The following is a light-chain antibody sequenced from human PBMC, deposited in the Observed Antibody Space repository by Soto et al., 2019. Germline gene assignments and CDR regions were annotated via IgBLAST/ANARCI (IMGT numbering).Light chain of an antibody. CDR1: SSDIGAYDY. CDR3: CSYAVSGTVL. CDR2: EGS. J-gene: IGLJ2*01. V-gene: IGLV2-23*01. Sequence: SVLTQPASLSGSPGQSITISCTGTSSDIGAYDYVSWFQQHPGKAPKLMIYEGSKRPSGVTPRFSGSRSGNTASLTISRLLAEDEADYYCCSYAVSGTVLFGGGTKVTVL.